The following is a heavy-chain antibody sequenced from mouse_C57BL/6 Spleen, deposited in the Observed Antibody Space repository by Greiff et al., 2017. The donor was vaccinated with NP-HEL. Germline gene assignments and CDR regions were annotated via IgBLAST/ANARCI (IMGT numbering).Heavy chain of an antibody. CDR2: ISYDGSN. CDR3: ARYYGSSYYFDY. Sequence: EVKLMESGPGLVKPSQSLSLTCSVTGYSITSGYYWNWIRQFPGNKLEWMGYISYDGSNNYNPSLKNRISITRDTSKNQFFLKLNSVTTEDTATYYCARYYGSSYYFDYWGQGTTLTVSS. J-gene: IGHJ2*01. D-gene: IGHD1-1*01. CDR1: GYSITSGYY. V-gene: IGHV3-6*01.